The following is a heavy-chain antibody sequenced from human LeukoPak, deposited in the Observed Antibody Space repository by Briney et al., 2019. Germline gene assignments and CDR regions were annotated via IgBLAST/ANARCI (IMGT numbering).Heavy chain of an antibody. CDR2: SYTSGST. J-gene: IGHJ4*02. Sequence: SETLSLACTVSGGSISSYYWSWIRQPAGKGLEWIGRSYTSGSTNYNPSLKSRVTMSVDTSKNQFSLKLSSVTAADTAVYYCAKGRDYYYDSSGPFDYWGQGTLVTVSS. D-gene: IGHD3-22*01. CDR3: AKGRDYYYDSSGPFDY. V-gene: IGHV4-4*07. CDR1: GGSISSYY.